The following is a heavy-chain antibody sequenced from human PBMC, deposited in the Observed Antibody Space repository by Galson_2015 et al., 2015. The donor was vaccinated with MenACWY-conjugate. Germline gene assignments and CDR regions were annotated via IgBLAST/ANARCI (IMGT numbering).Heavy chain of an antibody. Sequence: QSGAEVTKPGESLQISCKGSGSSFTSYWIGWVRQVPGKGLEWMGIIYPRDSDTRYSPSFQGQVTISADKSISTAYVQWSGLKASDTAIHYCARSPSIVAAVRSFDYWGQGTLVTVSS. V-gene: IGHV5-51*01. CDR3: ARSPSIVAAVRSFDY. D-gene: IGHD6-13*01. CDR1: GSSFTSYW. CDR2: IYPRDSDT. J-gene: IGHJ4*02.